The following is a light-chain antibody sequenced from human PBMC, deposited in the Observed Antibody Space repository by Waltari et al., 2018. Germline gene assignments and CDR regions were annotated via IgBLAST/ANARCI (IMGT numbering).Light chain of an antibody. CDR3: QTGGHGTWV. CDR1: SGHRSNI. J-gene: IGLJ3*02. Sequence: QLVLTQSPSASASLGASVKLTCTLSSGHRSNIIAWLQQQPKKGPRFLMKVNSDGSHSKGDEIPDRLSGSSSGAERYLTISSLQSEDEADYYCQTGGHGTWVFGGGTKLTVL. V-gene: IGLV4-69*01. CDR2: VNSDGSH.